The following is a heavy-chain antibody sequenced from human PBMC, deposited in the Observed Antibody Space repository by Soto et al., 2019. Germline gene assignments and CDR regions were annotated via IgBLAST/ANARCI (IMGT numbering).Heavy chain of an antibody. Sequence: GESLKISCKGSGYSFTSYWIGWVRQMPGKGLEWMGIIYPGDSDTRYSPSFQGQVTISADKSISTAYLQWSSLKASDTAMYYCARHFLTYYYDSSGYEDALDIWGQGTMVTVSS. J-gene: IGHJ3*02. CDR1: GYSFTSYW. D-gene: IGHD3-22*01. V-gene: IGHV5-51*01. CDR2: IYPGDSDT. CDR3: ARHFLTYYYDSSGYEDALDI.